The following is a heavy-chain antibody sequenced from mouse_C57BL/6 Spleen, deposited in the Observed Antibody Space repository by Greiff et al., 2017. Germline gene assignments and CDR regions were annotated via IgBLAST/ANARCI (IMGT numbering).Heavy chain of an antibody. CDR3: ARQGVITTVVAYYFDY. V-gene: IGHV1-72*01. CDR1: GYTFTSYW. Sequence: QVQLQQPGAELVKPGASVKLSCKASGYTFTSYWMHWVKQRPGRGLEWIGRIDPNSGGTQYNEKFKSKATLTVDKPSITAYMQLSRRTSVESAGYYCARQGVITTVVAYYFDYWGQGTTLTVSS. J-gene: IGHJ2*01. CDR2: IDPNSGGT. D-gene: IGHD1-1*01.